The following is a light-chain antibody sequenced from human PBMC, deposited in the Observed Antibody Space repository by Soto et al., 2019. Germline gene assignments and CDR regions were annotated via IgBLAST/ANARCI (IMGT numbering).Light chain of an antibody. Sequence: EIVMTQSPATLSVSPGERATRSCRASQSVSSNLAWYQQKPGQAPRLLIYGASTRATGIPARFSGSGSGTEFTLTISILQSEDFAVYYCQQYNNWPSVFGQGTKVEIK. J-gene: IGKJ1*01. CDR2: GAS. CDR1: QSVSSN. CDR3: QQYNNWPSV. V-gene: IGKV3-15*01.